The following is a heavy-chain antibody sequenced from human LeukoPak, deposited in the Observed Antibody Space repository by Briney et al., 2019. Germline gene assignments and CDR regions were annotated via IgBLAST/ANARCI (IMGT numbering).Heavy chain of an antibody. CDR3: ARDSSIAAAVTGRYFDL. Sequence: GGSLRLSCAASGFTFSSYSMNWVRQAPGKGLEWVSSISSSSSYIYYADSVKGRFTISRDNAKNSLYLQMNSLRAEDTAVYYCARDSSIAAAVTGRYFDLWGRGTLVTVSS. J-gene: IGHJ2*01. V-gene: IGHV3-21*01. CDR2: ISSSSSYI. D-gene: IGHD6-13*01. CDR1: GFTFSSYS.